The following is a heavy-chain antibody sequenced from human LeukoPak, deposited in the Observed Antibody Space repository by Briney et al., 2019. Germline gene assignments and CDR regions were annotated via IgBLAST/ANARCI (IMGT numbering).Heavy chain of an antibody. CDR2: INHSGST. V-gene: IGHV4-34*01. CDR1: GGSFSGYY. D-gene: IGHD3-9*01. CDR3: ARGGIRYFDRGLPQA. J-gene: IGHJ5*02. Sequence: ASETLSLTCAVYGGSFSGYYWSWIRQPPGKGLEWIGEINHSGSTNYNPSLKSRVTISVDTSKNQFSLKLSSVTAADTAVYYCARGGIRYFDRGLPQAWGQGTLVTVSS.